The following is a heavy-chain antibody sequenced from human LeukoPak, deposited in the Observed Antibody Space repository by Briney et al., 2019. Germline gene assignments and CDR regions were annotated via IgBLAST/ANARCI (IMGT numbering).Heavy chain of an antibody. CDR1: GFTFSSYA. D-gene: IGHD5-24*01. V-gene: IGHV3-23*01. Sequence: PGGFLRLSCAASGFTFSSYAMSWVRQAPGKGLEWVSAISGSGGSTYYADSVKGRFTISRDNSKNKLYLQMNSLRAEDTAVYYCAKRMATIKTPTDYWGQGTLVTVSS. CDR2: ISGSGGST. CDR3: AKRMATIKTPTDY. J-gene: IGHJ4*02.